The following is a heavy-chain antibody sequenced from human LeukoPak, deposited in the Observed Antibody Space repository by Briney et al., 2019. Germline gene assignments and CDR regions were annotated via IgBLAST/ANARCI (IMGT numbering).Heavy chain of an antibody. Sequence: GGSLRLSCAASGFTFSTYSMNWVRQAPGKGLEWVSSVISSSSYIYYADSVKGRFTISRDNAKNSLYLQMNSLRAEDTAVYYCARDPQYCSGGSCYSFDYWGQGTLVTVSS. V-gene: IGHV3-21*01. CDR1: GFTFSTYS. CDR2: VISSSSYI. J-gene: IGHJ4*02. CDR3: ARDPQYCSGGSCYSFDY. D-gene: IGHD2-15*01.